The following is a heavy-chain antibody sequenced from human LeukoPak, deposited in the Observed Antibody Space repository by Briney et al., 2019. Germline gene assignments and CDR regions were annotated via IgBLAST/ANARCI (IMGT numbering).Heavy chain of an antibody. CDR3: AGYHLDRSSGLGLLAFDI. V-gene: IGHV5-51*01. D-gene: IGHD6-6*01. J-gene: IGHJ3*02. CDR2: IYPGDSDT. Sequence: GESLKISCKASGYSFTTYYIAWVRQMPGKGLEWMGIIYPGDSDTKYSPSFQGQVTISAAKSISTAYLQWSSLKASDTAMYYCAGYHLDRSSGLGLLAFDIWGQGTMVTVSS. CDR1: GYSFTTYY.